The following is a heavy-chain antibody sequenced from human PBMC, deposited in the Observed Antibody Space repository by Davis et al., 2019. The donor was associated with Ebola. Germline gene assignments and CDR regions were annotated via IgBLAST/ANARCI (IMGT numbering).Heavy chain of an antibody. D-gene: IGHD1-7*01. J-gene: IGHJ6*02. V-gene: IGHV1-8*01. Sequence: ASVKVSCKASAYTFTSYDINWVRQATGQGLEWMGWMNPNSGNTGYAQKFQGRVTMTRNTSISTAYMELSSLRSEDTAVYYCARGGEDGTMVYYYYGMDVWGQGTTVTVSS. CDR1: AYTFTSYD. CDR3: ARGGEDGTMVYYYYGMDV. CDR2: MNPNSGNT.